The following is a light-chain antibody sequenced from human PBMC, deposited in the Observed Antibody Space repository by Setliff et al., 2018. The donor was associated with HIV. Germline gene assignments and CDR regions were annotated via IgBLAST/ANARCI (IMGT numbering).Light chain of an antibody. CDR1: IDNFGSYNL. Sequence: QSVLTQPASVSGSPGQSITISCTGTIDNFGSYNLVSWYQQHPGKAPKLMIYEGTKRPSGVSNRFSGSKSGNTASLTISGLQAEDEADYYCCSYAGTNILYVFGTGTKVTVL. J-gene: IGLJ1*01. V-gene: IGLV2-23*01. CDR3: CSYAGTNILYV. CDR2: EGT.